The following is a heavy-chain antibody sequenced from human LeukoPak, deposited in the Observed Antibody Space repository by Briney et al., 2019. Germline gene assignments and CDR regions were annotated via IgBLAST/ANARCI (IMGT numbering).Heavy chain of an antibody. CDR2: ISSSSSYI. CDR3: ARDLVRGVIIQRSSYFDY. CDR1: GFTFSSYS. D-gene: IGHD3-10*01. J-gene: IGHJ4*02. V-gene: IGHV3-21*01. Sequence: GGSLRLSCAASGFTFSSYSMNWVRQAPGKGLEWVSSISSSSSYIYYADSVKGRFTFSRDNAKNSLYLQMNSLRAEDTAVYYCARDLVRGVIIQRSSYFDYWGQGTLVTVSS.